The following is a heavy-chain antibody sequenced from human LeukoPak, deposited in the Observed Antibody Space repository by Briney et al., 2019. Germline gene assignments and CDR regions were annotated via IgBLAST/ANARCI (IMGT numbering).Heavy chain of an antibody. CDR3: AREDGYSSSWYRTWVLDY. V-gene: IGHV3-30-3*01. CDR1: GFTFSSYA. Sequence: PGGSLRLSCAASGFTFSSYAMHWVRQAPGKGLEWVAVISYDGSNKYYADSVKGRFTISRDNSKNTLYLQMNSLRAEDTAVYYRAREDGYSSSWYRTWVLDYWGQGTPVTVSS. D-gene: IGHD6-13*01. J-gene: IGHJ4*02. CDR2: ISYDGSNK.